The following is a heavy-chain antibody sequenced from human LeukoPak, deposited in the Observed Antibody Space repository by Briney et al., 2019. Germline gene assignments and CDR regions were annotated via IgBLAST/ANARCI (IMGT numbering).Heavy chain of an antibody. V-gene: IGHV4-34*01. CDR1: GGSFSGYY. D-gene: IGHD2-15*01. Sequence: SETLSLTCAVYGGSFSGYYRSWIRQPPGKGLEWIGEINQSGSTNYNPSLKSRLTISVDTSKNQFSLKLSSVTAADTAVYYCARTSTCSGGSCYSGYWGQGTLVTVSS. CDR3: ARTSTCSGGSCYSGY. J-gene: IGHJ4*02. CDR2: INQSGST.